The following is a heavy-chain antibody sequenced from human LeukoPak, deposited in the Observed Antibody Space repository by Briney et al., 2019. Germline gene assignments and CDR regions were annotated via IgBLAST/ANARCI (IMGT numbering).Heavy chain of an antibody. D-gene: IGHD1-1*01. V-gene: IGHV3-23*01. CDR3: AKVKTHWYFDN. Sequence: GGSLRLSCAASGFPFSTNDMSWVRQAPGKGLEWVSAISGSASGGTTYEDSVKGRFTISRDNSKGTLYLQMNSLRVEDTAVYYCAKVKTHWYFDNWGRGTLVTVSS. J-gene: IGHJ4*02. CDR2: ISGSASGGT. CDR1: GFPFSTND.